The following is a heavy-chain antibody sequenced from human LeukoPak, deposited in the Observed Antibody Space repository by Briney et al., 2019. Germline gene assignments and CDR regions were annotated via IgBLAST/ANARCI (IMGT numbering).Heavy chain of an antibody. CDR2: INHSGST. V-gene: IGHV4-34*01. J-gene: IGHJ4*02. D-gene: IGHD3-10*01. CDR1: GESFSGHY. CDR3: ARPRYGSGSLDS. Sequence: SETLSLTCAVYGESFSGHYWTWIRQPPGRGLEWIGEINHSGSTTSNPSLNNRVTISVDTSKNQFSLKLTSVAAADTAVYYCARPRYGSGSLDSWGQGTLVTVSS.